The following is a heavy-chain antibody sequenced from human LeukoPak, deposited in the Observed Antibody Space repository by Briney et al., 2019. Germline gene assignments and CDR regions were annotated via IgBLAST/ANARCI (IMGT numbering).Heavy chain of an antibody. CDR2: ISGSGGRT. D-gene: IGHD4-17*01. V-gene: IGHV3-23*01. CDR3: AKCPYGDYFDWFDP. J-gene: IGHJ5*02. CDR1: GFTFSSYA. Sequence: PGASLSLSCGASGFTFSSYAMSWVRQAPGKGLEWVSAISGSGGRTYYADSVKGRFTISRDNSKNTLYLQMNSLRAEDTAVYYCAKCPYGDYFDWFDPWGQGTLVTVSS.